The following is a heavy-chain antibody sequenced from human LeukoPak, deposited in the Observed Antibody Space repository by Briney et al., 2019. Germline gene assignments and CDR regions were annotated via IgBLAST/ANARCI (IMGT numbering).Heavy chain of an antibody. V-gene: IGHV3-30*02. J-gene: IGHJ4*02. D-gene: IGHD6-19*01. CDR3: VKRIVVAEKFDY. CDR2: IRYDGGNK. Sequence: PGGSLRLSCVASGFTFSTFGMHWVRQAPGKGLEGVAFIRYDGGNKYYADSVKGRFTISRDNSKNTLYLQMDSLRVEDTAVYYCVKRIVVAEKFDYWGQGSLVTVSS. CDR1: GFTFSTFG.